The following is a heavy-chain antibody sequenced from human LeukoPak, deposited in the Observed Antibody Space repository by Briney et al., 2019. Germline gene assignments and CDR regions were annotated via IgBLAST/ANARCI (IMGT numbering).Heavy chain of an antibody. J-gene: IGHJ6*03. V-gene: IGHV3-23*01. D-gene: IGHD3-3*01. Sequence: GGSLRLSCAASGFTFSSYAMSWVRQAPGKGLEWVSAISGSGGSTYYADSVKGRFTISRDNSKNTLYLQMNSLRAEDTAVYYCAKGVSYDFWSGCYMDVWGKWTTVTVSS. CDR2: ISGSGGST. CDR1: GFTFSSYA. CDR3: AKGVSYDFWSGCYMDV.